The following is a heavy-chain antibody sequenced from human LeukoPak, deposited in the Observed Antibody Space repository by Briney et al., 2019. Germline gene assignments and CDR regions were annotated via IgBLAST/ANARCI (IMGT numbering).Heavy chain of an antibody. CDR3: ARFHYGYPYYFDY. D-gene: IGHD4-17*01. V-gene: IGHV4-34*01. J-gene: IGHJ4*02. CDR1: GGSFSGYY. CDR2: INHSGST. Sequence: SETLSLTCAVYGGSFSGYYWSWIRQPPGKGLEWIGKINHSGSTNYNPSLKSRVTISVDTSKNQFSLKLSSVAAADTAVYYCARFHYGYPYYFDYWGQGTLVTVSS.